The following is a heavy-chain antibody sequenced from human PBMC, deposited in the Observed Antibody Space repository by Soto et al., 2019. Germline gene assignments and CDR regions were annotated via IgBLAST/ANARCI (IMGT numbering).Heavy chain of an antibody. D-gene: IGHD6-6*01. CDR2: VYDNGIT. Sequence: QVPLQESGPGQVKPWGTLSLTCSVSGVSMSRYYWTWIRQFPGKGLDWIGYVYDNGITKYNPSLNSRLTISADTSKNQFSLKVTSVTAADTALYYCARASSEWSRFDYWGQGTLVTVSS. J-gene: IGHJ4*02. CDR1: GVSMSRYY. CDR3: ARASSEWSRFDY. V-gene: IGHV4-59*01.